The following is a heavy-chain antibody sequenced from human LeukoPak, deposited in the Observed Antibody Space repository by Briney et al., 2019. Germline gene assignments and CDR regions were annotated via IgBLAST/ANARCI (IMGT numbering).Heavy chain of an antibody. D-gene: IGHD5-18*01. J-gene: IGHJ4*02. V-gene: IGHV4-34*01. CDR2: INHSGST. Sequence: PSETLSLTCAVYGGSFSGYYWSWIRQPPGKGLEWIGEINHSGSTNYNPSLKSRVTISVDTSKNQFSLKLSSVTAADTAVCYCASGRGYSYGYSDYWGQGTLVTVSS. CDR3: ASGRGYSYGYSDY. CDR1: GGSFSGYY.